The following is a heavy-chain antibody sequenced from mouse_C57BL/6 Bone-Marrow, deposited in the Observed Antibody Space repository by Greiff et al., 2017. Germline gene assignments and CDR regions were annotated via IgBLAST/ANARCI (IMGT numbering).Heavy chain of an antibody. J-gene: IGHJ4*01. D-gene: IGHD1-1*01. CDR1: GFNIKNTY. V-gene: IGHV14-3*01. Sequence: VQLKESVAELVRPGASVKLSCTASGFNIKNTYMHWVKQRPEQGLEWIGRIDPANGNTKYAPKFQGKATITADTSSNTAYLQLSSLTSEDTAIYYCARWFYYYGSSFPYAMDYWGQGTSGTVSS. CDR3: ARWFYYYGSSFPYAMDY. CDR2: IDPANGNT.